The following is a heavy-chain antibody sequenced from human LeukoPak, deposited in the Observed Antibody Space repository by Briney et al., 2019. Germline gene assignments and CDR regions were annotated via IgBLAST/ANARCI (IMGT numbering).Heavy chain of an antibody. CDR3: AKDPGDSSGYYSYYFDY. CDR2: IRYDGSYK. CDR1: GFTFSGYG. Sequence: PGGSLRLSCVASGFTFSGYGMHWVRQAPGKGLEWVTFIRYDGSYKYYADSVKGRFTISRDNSKSTLYLQMNSLRAEDTAVYYCAKDPGDSSGYYSYYFDYWGQGTLVTVSS. D-gene: IGHD3-22*01. V-gene: IGHV3-30*02. J-gene: IGHJ4*02.